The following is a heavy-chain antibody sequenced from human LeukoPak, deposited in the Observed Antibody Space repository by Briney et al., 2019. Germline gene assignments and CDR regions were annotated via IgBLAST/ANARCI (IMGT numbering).Heavy chain of an antibody. J-gene: IGHJ6*03. Sequence: PGGSLRLSCAASGFTFDDYAMHWVRQAPGKGLEWVSLISWDGGSTYYADSVKGRFTISRDNSKNSPYLQMNSLRAEDTALYYCAKDSSSPGYYMDVWGKGTTVTVSS. CDR1: GFTFDDYA. CDR3: AKDSSSPGYYMDV. D-gene: IGHD6-6*01. CDR2: ISWDGGST. V-gene: IGHV3-43D*03.